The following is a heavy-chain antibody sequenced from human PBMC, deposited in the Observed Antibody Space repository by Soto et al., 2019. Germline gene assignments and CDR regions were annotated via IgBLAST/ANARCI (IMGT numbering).Heavy chain of an antibody. V-gene: IGHV3-23*01. CDR1: GFTFSSYA. CDR3: AKDLSGDYVWNNWFDP. Sequence: GGSLRLSCAASGFTFSSYAMSWVRQAPGKGLEWVSAISGSGGSTYYADSVKGRFTISRDNSKNTLYLQMNSLRAEDTAVYYCAKDLSGDYVWNNWFDPWGQGTLVTVSS. CDR2: ISGSGGST. J-gene: IGHJ5*02. D-gene: IGHD3-16*01.